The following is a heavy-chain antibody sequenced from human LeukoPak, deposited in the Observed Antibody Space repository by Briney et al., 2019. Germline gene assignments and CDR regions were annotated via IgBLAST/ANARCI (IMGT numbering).Heavy chain of an antibody. J-gene: IGHJ4*02. CDR1: GFSFSSYG. Sequence: GGSLRLSCAASGFSFSSYGMDWVRQAPGKGLEWVAFIRYDGSNKYYADSVKGRFPISRDNPKNTLYLQMISLSAVVTSVYYCAKPDFDDWGQGTLVTVSS. CDR3: AKPDFDD. V-gene: IGHV3-30*02. CDR2: IRYDGSNK.